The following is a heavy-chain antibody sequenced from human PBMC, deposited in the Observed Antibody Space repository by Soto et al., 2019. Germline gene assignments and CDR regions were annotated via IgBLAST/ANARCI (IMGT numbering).Heavy chain of an antibody. CDR1: GYTFTSYG. CDR3: ARDQVGYYYYGMDV. CDR2: ISAYNGNT. Sequence: ASVKVSCKASGYTFTSYGISWVRQAPGQGLEWMGWISAYNGNTNYAQKLQGRVTMNTDTSTSTAYMELRSLRSDDTAVYYCARDQVGYYYYGMDVWGQGTTVTVSS. J-gene: IGHJ6*02. V-gene: IGHV1-18*01.